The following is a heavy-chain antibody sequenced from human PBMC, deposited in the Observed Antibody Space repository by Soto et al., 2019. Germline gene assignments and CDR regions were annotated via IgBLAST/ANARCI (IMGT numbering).Heavy chain of an antibody. V-gene: IGHV4-31*01. CDR2: TYYSGST. CDR1: GGSISSGGYY. J-gene: IGHJ2*01. D-gene: IGHD2-2*01. Sequence: QVQLQESGPGLVKPSQTLSLTCTVSGGSISSGGYYWSWIRQHPGKALEWIGYTYYSGSTYYNPSVTSLVTTSVDTSKNQFSLKLSSVTAAATAVYYCASSASVVVVVPAAKNYWYFDLWGRGTLVTVSS. CDR3: ASSASVVVVVPAAKNYWYFDL.